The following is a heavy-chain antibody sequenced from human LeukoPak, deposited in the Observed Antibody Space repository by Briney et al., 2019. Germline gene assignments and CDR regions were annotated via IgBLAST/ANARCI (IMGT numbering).Heavy chain of an antibody. Sequence: SETLSLTCAVYGGSFSGCYWSWIRQPPGKGLEWIGEINHSGSTNYNPSLKSRVTISVDTSKNQFSLKLSSVTAADTAVYYCARGSLGSWYSTNWFDSWGQGTLVTVSS. D-gene: IGHD6-13*01. CDR3: ARGSLGSWYSTNWFDS. J-gene: IGHJ5*01. CDR2: INHSGST. V-gene: IGHV4-34*01. CDR1: GGSFSGCY.